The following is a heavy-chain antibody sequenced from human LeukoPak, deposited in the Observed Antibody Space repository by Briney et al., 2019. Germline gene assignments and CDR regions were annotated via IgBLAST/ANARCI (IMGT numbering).Heavy chain of an antibody. J-gene: IGHJ4*02. CDR2: ISAYNGNT. CDR3: ARTRSCSRTRCSDFDY. D-gene: IGHD2-2*01. Sequence: GASVKVSCKASGYTFTSYGISWVRQAPGQGLEWMRWISAYNGNTNYAQKLQGRVTMTTDKSTSTAYMELRSLRSDDTAVYYCARTRSCSRTRCSDFDYWGQGTLVTVSS. V-gene: IGHV1-18*01. CDR1: GYTFTSYG.